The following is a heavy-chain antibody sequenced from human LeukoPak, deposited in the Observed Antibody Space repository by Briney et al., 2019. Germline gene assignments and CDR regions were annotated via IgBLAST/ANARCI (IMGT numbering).Heavy chain of an antibody. CDR3: ARDPLTVIHLSPYYFDY. CDR1: SESFTGYY. J-gene: IGHJ4*02. CDR2: IDNVGST. V-gene: IGHV4-34*01. D-gene: IGHD2-21*01. Sequence: SETLSLTCGVSSESFTGYYWSWIRQPPGKRLEWMGEIDNVGSTNINPSLKSRVSMSIDTSKNQISLKVGSVTAADTAVYYCARDPLTVIHLSPYYFDYWGQGILVTVSS.